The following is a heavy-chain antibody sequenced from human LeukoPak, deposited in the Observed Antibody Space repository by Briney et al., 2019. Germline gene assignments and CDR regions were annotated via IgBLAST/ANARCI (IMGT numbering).Heavy chain of an antibody. J-gene: IGHJ5*02. V-gene: IGHV1-2*02. D-gene: IGHD3-10*01. Sequence: ASVKVSCKASGYTFTGYYMHWVRQAPGQGLEWMGWINPNSGGTNYAQKFQGRVTMTRDTSISTAYMELSRLRSEDTAVYYCARVWWFGELYPSWGQGTLVTVSS. CDR3: ARVWWFGELYPS. CDR2: INPNSGGT. CDR1: GYTFTGYY.